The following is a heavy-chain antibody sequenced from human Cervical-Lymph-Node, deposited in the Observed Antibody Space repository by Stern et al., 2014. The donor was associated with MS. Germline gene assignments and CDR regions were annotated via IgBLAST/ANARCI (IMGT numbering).Heavy chain of an antibody. V-gene: IGHV3-21*01. Sequence: EVQLVESGGGLVKHGGSLRLSCAASGFTFSKYTMNWVRQAPGKGLEWVSSIRRSSSNIYYADSVRGRFTISRDNAKNSVYLQMNSLRAEDTAVYYCSYSSSSDYWGQGTLVTVSS. CDR3: SYSSSSDY. CDR1: GFTFSKYT. D-gene: IGHD6-6*01. CDR2: IRRSSSNI. J-gene: IGHJ4*02.